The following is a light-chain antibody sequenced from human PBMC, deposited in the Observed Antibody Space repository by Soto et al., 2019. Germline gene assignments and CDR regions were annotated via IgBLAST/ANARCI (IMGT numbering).Light chain of an antibody. J-gene: IGLJ3*02. Sequence: QSVLTQSASASASLGSSVKLTCTLTSGHSSYVIAWHQQQPGKAPRYLMKLEGSGSYNKGSGDPDRFSGSSSGADRYLTISNLQFEDEADYYCENWDSNTHGVFGGGTKLTVL. CDR3: ENWDSNTHGV. CDR1: SGHSSYV. CDR2: LEGSGSY. V-gene: IGLV4-60*02.